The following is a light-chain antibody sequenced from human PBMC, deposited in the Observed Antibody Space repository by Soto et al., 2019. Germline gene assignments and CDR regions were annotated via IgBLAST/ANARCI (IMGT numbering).Light chain of an antibody. V-gene: IGLV6-57*01. J-gene: IGLJ3*02. CDR2: EDN. CDR3: QSYDSDNQV. CDR1: SGSIASNY. Sequence: NFMLTQAHSVSESPGKTVTISCTRSSGSIASNYVQWFQQRPGSSPNTVIYEDNQRPSGVPDRFSGSIDTSSNSASLTISGLKTEDEADYYCQSYDSDNQVFGGGTKLTVL.